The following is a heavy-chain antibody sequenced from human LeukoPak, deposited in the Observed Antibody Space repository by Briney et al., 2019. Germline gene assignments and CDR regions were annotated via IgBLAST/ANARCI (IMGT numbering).Heavy chain of an antibody. CDR2: IYYSGST. J-gene: IGHJ6*02. CDR1: GDSLGSYF. Sequence: SETLSLTCTVSGDSLGSYFCSWIRQSPGEGLEWIGHIYYSGSTNYHPSLKSRVAISVDTSRDQCSLKLSSVTAADTAIYYCARDGPAYSTRWYDYYYGLDVWGQGTTVTVSS. D-gene: IGHD2/OR15-2a*01. V-gene: IGHV4-59*01. CDR3: ARDGPAYSTRWYDYYYGLDV.